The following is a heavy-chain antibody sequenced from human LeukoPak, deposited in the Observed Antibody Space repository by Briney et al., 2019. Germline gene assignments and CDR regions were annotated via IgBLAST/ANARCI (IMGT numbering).Heavy chain of an antibody. CDR1: TDSFNDYY. CDR3: ARKNSFDI. J-gene: IGHJ3*02. D-gene: IGHD2/OR15-2a*01. Sequence: PSETLSLRCSVFTDSFNDYYWNWVRQPPGKGLEWIAYISDSGSTNYNPSLKSRVTISLDTSKNQFSLKLTSVTAADTAMYYCARKNSFDIWGRGTMVTVA. CDR2: ISDSGST. V-gene: IGHV4-59*08.